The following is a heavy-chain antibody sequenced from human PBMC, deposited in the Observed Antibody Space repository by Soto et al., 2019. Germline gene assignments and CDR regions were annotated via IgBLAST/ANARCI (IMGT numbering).Heavy chain of an antibody. Sequence: XGTLSLTCTVSGGSITGYYWSGIRQPPGRGLEWIGYIYYAGNTLYTPSLKSRVTISVDTSKNQFSLKLSSVTAADTAVYYCARDGYDGSGSPYPAYWGPGTQVTVSS. D-gene: IGHD3-10*01. CDR2: IYYAGNT. CDR1: GGSITGYY. J-gene: IGHJ4*02. CDR3: ARDGYDGSGSPYPAY. V-gene: IGHV4-59*01.